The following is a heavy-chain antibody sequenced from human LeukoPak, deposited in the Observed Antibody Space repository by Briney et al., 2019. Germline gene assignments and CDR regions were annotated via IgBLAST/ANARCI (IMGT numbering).Heavy chain of an antibody. D-gene: IGHD3-22*01. CDR2: ITSGVGYM. Sequence: GGSLRLSCAASGFTFSRYSMSWVRQAPGKGLEWVSSITSGVGYMCYADSLKGRFTISRDNAKNSLYLQLNSLRAEDAAVYYCARDRYDSSGYYCISDYWGQGTLVTVSS. V-gene: IGHV3-21*01. J-gene: IGHJ4*02. CDR3: ARDRYDSSGYYCISDY. CDR1: GFTFSRYS.